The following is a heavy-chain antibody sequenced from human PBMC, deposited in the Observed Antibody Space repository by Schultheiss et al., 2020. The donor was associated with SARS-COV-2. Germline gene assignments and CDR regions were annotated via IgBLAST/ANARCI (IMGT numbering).Heavy chain of an antibody. CDR3: ARDLYYDFWSS. D-gene: IGHD3-3*01. CDR2: ISSSSSSI. CDR1: GFTFSSYS. V-gene: IGHV3-48*01. J-gene: IGHJ5*02. Sequence: GGSLRLSCAASGFTFSSYSMNWVRQAPGKGLEWVSYISSSSSSIYYADSVKGRFTISRDNAKNSLYLQMNSLRAEDTAVYYCARDLYYDFWSSWGQGTLVTVSS.